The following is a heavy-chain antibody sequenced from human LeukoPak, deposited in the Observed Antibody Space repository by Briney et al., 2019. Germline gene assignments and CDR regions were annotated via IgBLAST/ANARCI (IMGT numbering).Heavy chain of an antibody. CDR1: GFTFSSSA. CDR3: ARDAS. V-gene: IGHV4-4*02. J-gene: IGHJ5*02. Sequence: GSLRLSCAASGFTFSSSAMSWVRQPPGKGLEWIGEIYHSGSTNYNPSLKSRVTISVDKSKNQFSLKLSSVTAADTAVYYCARDASWGQGTLVTVSS. CDR2: IYHSGST.